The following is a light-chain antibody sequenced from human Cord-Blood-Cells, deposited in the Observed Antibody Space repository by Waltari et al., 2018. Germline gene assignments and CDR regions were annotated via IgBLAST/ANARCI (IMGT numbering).Light chain of an antibody. V-gene: IGKV4-1*01. CDR1: QSVLYSSNNKNY. J-gene: IGKJ1*01. CDR3: QQYYSTPRT. Sequence: DIVMTQSPDSLAVSLGERATINCKSSQSVLYSSNNKNYLAWYQQKPGQPPKPLIYLASTRESGVPDRFSGRGSGTDFTLTISSLQAEDVAVYDCQQYYSTPRTFGQGTKVEIK. CDR2: LAS.